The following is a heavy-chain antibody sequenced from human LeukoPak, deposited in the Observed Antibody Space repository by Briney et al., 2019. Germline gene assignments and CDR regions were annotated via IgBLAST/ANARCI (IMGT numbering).Heavy chain of an antibody. V-gene: IGHV5-51*01. D-gene: IGHD6-13*01. J-gene: IGHJ4*02. Sequence: GECLKISCKGSGYSFTSYWIGWVRPMPGKGLGWMGIIYPGDSDTRYSPSFQGQVTISADKSIRTAYLQWSSLKASDTAMYYCARRGMQQLVLDYWGQGTLVTVSS. CDR3: ARRGMQQLVLDY. CDR2: IYPGDSDT. CDR1: GYSFTSYW.